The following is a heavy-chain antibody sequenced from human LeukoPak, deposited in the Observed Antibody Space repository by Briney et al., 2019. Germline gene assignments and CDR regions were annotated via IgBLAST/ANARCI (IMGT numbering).Heavy chain of an antibody. Sequence: SETLSLTCAVYGGSFSGYYWSWIRQPPGKGLEWIGEINHSGSTNYNPSLKSRVTISVGTSKNQFSLKLSSVTAADTAVYYCARGYGMGTFDDAFDIWGQGTMVTVSS. CDR3: ARGYGMGTFDDAFDI. CDR1: GGSFSGYY. D-gene: IGHD4-17*01. V-gene: IGHV4-34*01. CDR2: INHSGST. J-gene: IGHJ3*02.